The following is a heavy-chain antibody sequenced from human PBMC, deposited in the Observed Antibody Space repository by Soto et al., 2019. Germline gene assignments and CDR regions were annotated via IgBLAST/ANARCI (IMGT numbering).Heavy chain of an antibody. Sequence: PSETLSLTCTVSGGSISSGGYYWSWIRQHPGKGLEWIGYIYYSGSTYYNPSLKSRVTISVDMSKNQFSLKLSSVTAADTAVYYCARDRGYTYTYGFDYWGQGTLVTVSS. D-gene: IGHD5-18*01. CDR2: IYYSGST. CDR3: ARDRGYTYTYGFDY. V-gene: IGHV4-31*03. CDR1: GGSISSGGYY. J-gene: IGHJ4*02.